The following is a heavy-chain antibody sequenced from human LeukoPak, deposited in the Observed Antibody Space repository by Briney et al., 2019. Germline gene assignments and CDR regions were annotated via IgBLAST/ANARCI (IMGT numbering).Heavy chain of an antibody. CDR1: GGSISSGGYS. D-gene: IGHD5-18*01. CDR3: ARDRYSYGFDY. V-gene: IGHV4-30-2*01. J-gene: IGHJ4*02. CDR2: VYHSGST. Sequence: SETLSLTCAVSGGSISSGGYSWSWIRQPPGKGLEWIGYVYHSGSTYYNPSLKSRVTISVDRSKNQFSLKLSSVTAADTAVYYCARDRYSYGFDYWGQGTLVTVSS.